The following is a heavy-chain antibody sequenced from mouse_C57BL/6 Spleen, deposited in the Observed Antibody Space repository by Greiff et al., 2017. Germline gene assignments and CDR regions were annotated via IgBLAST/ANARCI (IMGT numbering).Heavy chain of an antibody. CDR1: GFTFSSYA. J-gene: IGHJ4*01. CDR3: ARDQRNYAMDY. CDR2: ISDGGSYT. V-gene: IGHV5-4*01. Sequence: EVMLVESGGGLVKPGGSLKLSCAASGFTFSSYAMSWVRQTPEKRLEWVATISDGGSYTYYPDNVKGRFTISRDNAKKNLYLQMSHLKSEDTAMYYCARDQRNYAMDYWGQGTSVTVAS.